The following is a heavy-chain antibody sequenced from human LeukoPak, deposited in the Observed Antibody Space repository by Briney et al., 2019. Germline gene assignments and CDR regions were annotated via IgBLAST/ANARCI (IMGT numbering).Heavy chain of an antibody. J-gene: IGHJ4*02. Sequence: PGGSLRLSCTGSNFSFGYYGMNWVRQTPGKGLEWLSYITATSGSVYYADSVKGRFTISRDNSKNSLYLQMDSLRAEDTAVYYCARRDSYSSSWSRQFDYWGQGTLVTVSS. CDR1: NFSFGYYG. D-gene: IGHD6-13*01. CDR2: ITATSGSV. CDR3: ARRDSYSSSWSRQFDY. V-gene: IGHV3-48*04.